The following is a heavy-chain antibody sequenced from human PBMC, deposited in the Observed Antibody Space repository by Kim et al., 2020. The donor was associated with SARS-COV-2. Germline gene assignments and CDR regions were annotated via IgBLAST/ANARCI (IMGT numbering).Heavy chain of an antibody. Sequence: GGSLRLSCAASGFTFRDFAMTWVRQAPGKGLEGVSPLSFSGGATNSADPDVKGRFTISRDDSKNILYLQMNSLRVEDTAIYYCAKNEGGVAAGPFDYWGQGTLVTVSS. J-gene: IGHJ4*02. D-gene: IGHD3-16*01. CDR2: LSFSGGAT. V-gene: IGHV3-23*01. CDR1: GFTFRDFA. CDR3: AKNEGGVAAGPFDY.